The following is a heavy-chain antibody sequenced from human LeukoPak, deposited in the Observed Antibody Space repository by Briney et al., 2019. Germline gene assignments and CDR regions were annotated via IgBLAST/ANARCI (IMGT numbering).Heavy chain of an antibody. CDR2: ISYDGSNK. V-gene: IGHV3-30-3*01. Sequence: GGSLRLSCAASGFTFSSYAMHWVRQAPGKGLEWVAVISYDGSNKYYADSVKGRFTISRDNSKNTPYLQMNSLRAEDTAVYYCARADYGSDYWGQGTLVTVSS. J-gene: IGHJ4*02. CDR3: ARADYGSDY. CDR1: GFTFSSYA. D-gene: IGHD4-17*01.